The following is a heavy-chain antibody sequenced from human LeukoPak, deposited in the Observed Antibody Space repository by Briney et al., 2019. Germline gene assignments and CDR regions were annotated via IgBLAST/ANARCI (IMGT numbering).Heavy chain of an antibody. CDR2: IWYDGSSK. CDR3: ARDKSNSNWFDP. V-gene: IGHV3-33*01. D-gene: IGHD4-11*01. Sequence: GGSLRLSCAASGFTFSSYGMHWVRQAPGKGLEWVAVIWYDGSSKYYADSVKGRFTISRDNSKNTLYLQMNSLRAEDTAVYYCARDKSNSNWFDPWGQGTLVTVSS. J-gene: IGHJ5*02. CDR1: GFTFSSYG.